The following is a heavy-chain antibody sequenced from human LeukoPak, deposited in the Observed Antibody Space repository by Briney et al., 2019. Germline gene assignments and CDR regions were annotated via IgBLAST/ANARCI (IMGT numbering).Heavy chain of an antibody. V-gene: IGHV4-30-4*08. CDR2: IYYSGST. CDR1: GGSISSGDYY. D-gene: IGHD3-22*01. J-gene: IGHJ4*02. Sequence: PSETLSLTCTVSGGSISSGDYYWSWIRQPPGKGLEWIGYIYYSGSTYYNPPLKSRVTISVDTSKNQFSLKLSSVTAADTAVYYCARVRDYYDSSGYKERLVDYWGQGTLVTVSS. CDR3: ARVRDYYDSSGYKERLVDY.